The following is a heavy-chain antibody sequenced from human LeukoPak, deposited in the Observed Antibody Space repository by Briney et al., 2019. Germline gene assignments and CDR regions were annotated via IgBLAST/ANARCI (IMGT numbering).Heavy chain of an antibody. V-gene: IGHV5-51*01. J-gene: IGHJ6*03. D-gene: IGHD3-3*01. CDR2: IYPGDSDT. CDR3: ARHGRDFGVVITSHYYYMDV. CDR1: GYSFTSYW. Sequence: RTGESLKIPWKGSGYSFTSYWIGWVRQMPGKGLEWMGIIYPGDSDTRYSPSFQGQVTISADKSISTAYLQWSSLKASDTAMYYCARHGRDFGVVITSHYYYMDVWGKGTTVTVSS.